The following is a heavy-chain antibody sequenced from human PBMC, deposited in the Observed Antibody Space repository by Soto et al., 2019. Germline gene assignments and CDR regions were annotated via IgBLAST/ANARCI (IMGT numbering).Heavy chain of an antibody. D-gene: IGHD3-16*02. Sequence: GGSLRLSCAASGFTFSSYAMSWVRQAPGKGLEWVSAISGSGGSTYYADSVKGRFTISIENSKNTLYLQMNSLRAEETAVYYCAKALPITFGGVIVPTGLFDIWGKGTMVTVSS. J-gene: IGHJ3*02. CDR3: AKALPITFGGVIVPTGLFDI. CDR1: GFTFSSYA. V-gene: IGHV3-23*01. CDR2: ISGSGGST.